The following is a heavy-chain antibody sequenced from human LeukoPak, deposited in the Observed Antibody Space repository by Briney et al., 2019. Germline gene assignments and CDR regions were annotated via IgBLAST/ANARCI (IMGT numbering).Heavy chain of an antibody. V-gene: IGHV4-31*03. D-gene: IGHD2-2*02. J-gene: IGHJ4*02. CDR3: ARRLLGYCSSTSCYTPSIPTPVDY. CDR2: IYYSGST. CDR1: GGSISSGGYY. Sequence: SQTLSLTCTVSGGSISSGGYYWSWIRQRPGKGVEWIGYIYYSGSTYYNPSLKSRVTISVDTSKNQFSLKLSSVTAADTAVYYCARRLLGYCSSTSCYTPSIPTPVDYWGQGTLVTVSS.